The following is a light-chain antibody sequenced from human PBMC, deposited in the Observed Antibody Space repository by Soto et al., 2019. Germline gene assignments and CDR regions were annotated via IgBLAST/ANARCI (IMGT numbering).Light chain of an antibody. J-gene: IGKJ5*01. CDR1: QDIRGA. CDR2: DAS. V-gene: IGKV1-13*02. CDR3: QQFNTYPIT. Sequence: AIQLTQSPSSLSASVGDRVTITCRASQDIRGALAWYQQKPGKAPKLLIYDASILESGVPSRFSGSGSGTDFTLTISSLQPEDFATYYCQQFNTYPITFGQGTRLEI.